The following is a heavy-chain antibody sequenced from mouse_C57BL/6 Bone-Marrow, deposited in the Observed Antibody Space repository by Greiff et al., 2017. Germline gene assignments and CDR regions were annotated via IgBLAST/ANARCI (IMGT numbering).Heavy chain of an antibody. J-gene: IGHJ1*03. CDR1: YFAFMASA. Sequence: LQQPGAELVRPGSSVKLSCKASYFAFMASAMHWVKQRPGHGLEWIGSFTMYSDATEYSENFKGKATLTANTSSSTAYMELSSLTSEDSAVYYCARRRGYGNWRYFDVWGKGTTVTVSS. CDR3: ARRRGYGNWRYFDV. V-gene: IGHV1-49*01. CDR2: FTMYSDAT. D-gene: IGHD2-1*01.